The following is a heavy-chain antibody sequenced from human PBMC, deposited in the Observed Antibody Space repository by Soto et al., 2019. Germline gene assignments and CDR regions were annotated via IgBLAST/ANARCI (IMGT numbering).Heavy chain of an antibody. Sequence: SVKVSCKASGGTFSSYTISWVRQAPGQGLEWLGRFFPILGIANYAQKFQGRVTITADKSTSTAYLELSSLRSEDTAVYYCARDERFGELSSNYYYYGMDVWGQGTTVTVSS. J-gene: IGHJ6*02. V-gene: IGHV1-69*04. CDR3: ARDERFGELSSNYYYYGMDV. CDR2: FFPILGIA. CDR1: GGTFSSYT. D-gene: IGHD3-10*01.